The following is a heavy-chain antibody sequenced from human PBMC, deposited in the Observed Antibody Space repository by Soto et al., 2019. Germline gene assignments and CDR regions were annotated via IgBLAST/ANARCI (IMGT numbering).Heavy chain of an antibody. CDR3: ARDLIAVRPGWFDP. CDR1: GYTFATYG. CDR2: ISAYNGNT. Sequence: GASVKVSCKASGYTFATYGINWVRQAPGQGLEWMGWISAYNGNTNYAQKLQGRVTMTTDTSTSTAYMELRSLRSDDTAVYYCARDLIAVRPGWFDPWGQGTLVTSPQ. D-gene: IGHD6-6*01. J-gene: IGHJ5*02. V-gene: IGHV1-18*01.